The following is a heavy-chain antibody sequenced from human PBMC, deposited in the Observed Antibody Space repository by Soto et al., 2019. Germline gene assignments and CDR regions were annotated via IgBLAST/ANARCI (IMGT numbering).Heavy chain of an antibody. J-gene: IGHJ4*02. Sequence: PSETLSLTCTVSGGSISSSSYYWGWIRQPPGKGLEWIGSIYYSGSTYYNPSLKSRVTISVDTSKNQFSLKLSSVTAADTAVYYCARHFSKGPGFRKIYYFDYWGQGTLVTVSS. CDR2: IYYSGST. D-gene: IGHD3-3*01. CDR1: GGSISSSSYY. V-gene: IGHV4-39*01. CDR3: ARHFSKGPGFRKIYYFDY.